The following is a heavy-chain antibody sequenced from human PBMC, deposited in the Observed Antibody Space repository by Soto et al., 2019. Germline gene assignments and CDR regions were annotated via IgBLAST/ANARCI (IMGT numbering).Heavy chain of an antibody. CDR1: AGSVNNAHYF. CDR2: IYNSGST. V-gene: IGHV4-30-4*01. J-gene: IGHJ5*02. D-gene: IGHD1-26*01. CDR3: ARVGEDVSPTGATYSAFGP. Sequence: SETLSLTCPVSAGSVNNAHYFWTWIRQSPGKGLDFLGYIYNSGSTHYNPSLESRITISLDTSKNQFSLRLSSVTAADTAVYYFARVGEDVSPTGATYSAFGPRGQGTLVT.